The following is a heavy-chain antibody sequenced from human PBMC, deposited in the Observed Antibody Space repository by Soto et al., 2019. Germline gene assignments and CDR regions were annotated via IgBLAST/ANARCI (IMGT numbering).Heavy chain of an antibody. CDR3: ARGNWNYYYGFDV. V-gene: IGHV3-7*01. D-gene: IGHD1-20*01. Sequence: PGGSLRLSCAASEFTFDKYYMTWVRQAPGKGPEWVANIKPDGSEQYYVDSVKGRFTISRGNANNSLYLQMNSLRAEDTAVYFCARGNWNYYYGFDVWGQGTTVTVSS. J-gene: IGHJ6*02. CDR2: IKPDGSEQ. CDR1: EFTFDKYY.